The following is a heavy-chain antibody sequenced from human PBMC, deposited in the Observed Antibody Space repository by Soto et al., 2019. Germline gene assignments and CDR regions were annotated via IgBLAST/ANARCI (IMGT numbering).Heavy chain of an antibody. CDR1: GYTLTELS. Sequence: QVQLVQSGAEVKKPGASVKVSCKVSGYTLTELSMHWVRQAPGKGLEWMGGFDPEDGETIYAQKFQGRVTMTEDTSTDTAYMELSSLRSEDTAVYYCATGGAAGSITMVRGVKTKYYYYYGMDVWGQGTTVTVSS. CDR3: ATGGAAGSITMVRGVKTKYYYYYGMDV. V-gene: IGHV1-24*01. J-gene: IGHJ6*02. D-gene: IGHD3-10*01. CDR2: FDPEDGET.